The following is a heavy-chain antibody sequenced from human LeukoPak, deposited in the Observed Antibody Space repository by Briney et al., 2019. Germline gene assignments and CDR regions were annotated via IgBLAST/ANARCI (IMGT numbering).Heavy chain of an antibody. D-gene: IGHD1-26*01. CDR1: GFTFSSYA. CDR2: ISGSGGST. CDR3: AKIRPPTLVEATPPPDY. V-gene: IGHV3-23*01. Sequence: PGGSLRLFCAASGFTFSSYAMSWVRQAPGKGLEWVSAISGSGGSTYYADSVKGRFTSYRDNPKNTLYLQMNSLRAEDTAVYYCAKIRPPTLVEATPPPDYWGQGTLVTVSS. J-gene: IGHJ4*02.